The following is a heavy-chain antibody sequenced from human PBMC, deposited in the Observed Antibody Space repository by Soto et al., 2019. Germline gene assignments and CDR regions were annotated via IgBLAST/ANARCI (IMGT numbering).Heavy chain of an antibody. CDR1: GFTFSNAW. CDR2: IKSKTDGGTT. V-gene: IGHV3-15*07. D-gene: IGHD6-13*01. Sequence: PGGSLRLSCAASGFTFSNAWMNWVRQAPGKGLEWVGRIKSKTDGGTTDYAAPVKGRFTISRDDSKNTLYLQMNSLKTEDTAVYYCTTAHSSSWNGMDVWGQGTTVTVSS. J-gene: IGHJ6*02. CDR3: TTAHSSSWNGMDV.